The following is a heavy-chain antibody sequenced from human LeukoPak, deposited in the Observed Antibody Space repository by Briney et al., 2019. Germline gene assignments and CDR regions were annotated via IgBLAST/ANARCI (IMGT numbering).Heavy chain of an antibody. CDR2: INAGNGNT. J-gene: IGHJ3*02. D-gene: IGHD5-24*01. Sequence: ASVKVSCKASGYTFTSYAMNWVRQAPGQRLEWMGWINAGNGNTKYSQKFQGRVTITRDTSTSTAYMELSSLRSEDTAVYYCARDLFRRDGFSGAFDIWGQGTMVTVSS. CDR3: ARDLFRRDGFSGAFDI. V-gene: IGHV1-3*01. CDR1: GYTFTSYA.